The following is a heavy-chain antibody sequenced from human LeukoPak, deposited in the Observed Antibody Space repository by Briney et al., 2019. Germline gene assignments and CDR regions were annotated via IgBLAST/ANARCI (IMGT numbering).Heavy chain of an antibody. CDR1: GFTFSTYG. CDR3: AKSGTRSSWSPRVKTYLDY. D-gene: IGHD6-13*01. CDR2: ISYDGSNK. V-gene: IGHV3-30*18. Sequence: GGSLRLSCAASGFTFSTYGMHWVRQAPGKGLEWVAVISYDGSNKYYADSVKGRFTISRDNSKNTLYLQMNSLRAEDTAVYYCAKSGTRSSWSPRVKTYLDYWGQGTLVTVSS. J-gene: IGHJ4*02.